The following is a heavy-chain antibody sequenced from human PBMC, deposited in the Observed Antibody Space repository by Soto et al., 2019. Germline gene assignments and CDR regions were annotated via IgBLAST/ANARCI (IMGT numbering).Heavy chain of an antibody. CDR3: ARLGEYYQSLDP. D-gene: IGHD2-2*01. J-gene: IGHJ5*02. CDR2: IYYTGTT. CDR1: GGSISPYY. Sequence: QVQLQESGPGLVKPSETLSLTCTVSGGSISPYYWAWIRQSPGKGLEWIGYIYYTGTTSYNPSLKSRLTLSPETSKSQFALRLSSVTASDTAVYYCARLGEYYQSLDPWCQGTLVTVSS. V-gene: IGHV4-59*08.